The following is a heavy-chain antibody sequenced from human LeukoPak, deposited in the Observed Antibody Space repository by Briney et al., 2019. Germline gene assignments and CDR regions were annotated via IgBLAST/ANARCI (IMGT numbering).Heavy chain of an antibody. V-gene: IGHV4-59*01. CDR3: ARANDSSPPGYYYYYMDV. D-gene: IGHD6-13*01. CDR1: GGSISGSY. Sequence: PSETLSLTCTVSGGSISGSYWSWTRQPPGKGLEWIGFIYSSGSANYNPSLRSRVTISVDTSKNHFSLKLRSVTAADTAVYYCARANDSSPPGYYYYYMDVWGKGTTVTVSS. CDR2: IYSSGSA. J-gene: IGHJ6*03.